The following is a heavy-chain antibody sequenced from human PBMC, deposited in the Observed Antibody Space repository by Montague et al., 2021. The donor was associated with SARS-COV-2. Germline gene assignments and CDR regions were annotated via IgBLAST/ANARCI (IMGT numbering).Heavy chain of an antibody. Sequence: SETLSLTCAVHGTSFSGYYWNWIRQPPGKGLEWIGEINHGGSTKYSPYLKSRLTISADTSKNQFSLKLTSVAAADTAVYYCARLRDGVVPSPILGVVPYYSYYYMDVWGRGTTVTVSS. CDR2: INHGGST. CDR3: ARLRDGVVPSPILGVVPYYSYYYMDV. V-gene: IGHV4-34*01. J-gene: IGHJ6*03. D-gene: IGHD3-10*01. CDR1: GTSFSGYY.